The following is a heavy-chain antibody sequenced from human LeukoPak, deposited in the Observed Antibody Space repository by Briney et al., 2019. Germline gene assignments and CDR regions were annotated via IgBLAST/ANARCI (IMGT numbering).Heavy chain of an antibody. CDR3: ARSLTLGQGGGNFDY. V-gene: IGHV1-18*01. Sequence: ASVKVSCKASGYTFTSYGISWVRQAPGQGLEWRGWISAYNGNTNYAQKLQGIVTMTTDTSTSTAYMELRSLGSDDTAVYYWARSLTLGQGGGNFDYWGQGTLVTVSS. CDR1: GYTFTSYG. J-gene: IGHJ4*02. CDR2: ISAYNGNT. D-gene: IGHD3-16*01.